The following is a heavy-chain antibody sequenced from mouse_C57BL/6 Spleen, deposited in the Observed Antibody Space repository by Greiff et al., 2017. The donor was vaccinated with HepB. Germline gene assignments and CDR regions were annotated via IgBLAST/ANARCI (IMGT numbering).Heavy chain of an antibody. D-gene: IGHD2-13*01. J-gene: IGHJ4*01. CDR2: IDPETGGT. CDR3: TRERDGDYGLDYAMDY. V-gene: IGHV1-15*01. CDR1: GYTFTDYE. Sequence: QVQLQQSGAELVRPGASVTLSCRASGYTFTDYEMHWVKQTPVHGLEWIGAIDPETGGTAYNQKFKGKAILTADKSSSTAYMELRSLTSEDSAVYYCTRERDGDYGLDYAMDYWGQGTSVTVSS.